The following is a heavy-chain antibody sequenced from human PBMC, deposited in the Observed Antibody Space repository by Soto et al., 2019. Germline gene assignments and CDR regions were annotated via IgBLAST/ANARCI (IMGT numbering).Heavy chain of an antibody. Sequence: QVQLQQSGPGLVTPSQTLSPPCTVSGGSISSGGYYWSWIRQHPGMRLEWIGYIHYSGSTYYNPSLASPVTISVDTSKYDFSRMLSSVLAAGPAVYYCARFWRWPAAICYFYATDDWGQGTTGTVSS. CDR1: GGSISSGGYY. J-gene: IGHJ6*02. CDR2: IHYSGST. CDR3: ARFWRWPAAICYFYATDD. V-gene: IGHV4-31*01. D-gene: IGHD2-2*01.